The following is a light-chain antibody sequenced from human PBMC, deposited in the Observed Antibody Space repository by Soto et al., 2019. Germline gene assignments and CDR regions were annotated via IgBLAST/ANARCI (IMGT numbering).Light chain of an antibody. V-gene: IGLV2-8*01. Sequence: QSALTQPPSASGSPGQSVTISCTGTSGDVGGYNYVSWYQQHPGKAPKLMIFEVSERPSGVPDRFSASKSGNTASLTVSGLQAEDEADDYCSSYAGSNNYVFGTGTKLTVL. CDR2: EVS. CDR3: SSYAGSNNYV. CDR1: SGDVGGYNY. J-gene: IGLJ1*01.